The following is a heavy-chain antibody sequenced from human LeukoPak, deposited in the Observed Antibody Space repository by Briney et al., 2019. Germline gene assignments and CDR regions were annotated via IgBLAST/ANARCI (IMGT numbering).Heavy chain of an antibody. CDR1: GYTLTELS. D-gene: IGHD3-22*01. CDR2: FDPEDGET. Sequence: GASVKVSCKVSGYTLTELSMHWVRQAPGKGLEWMGGFDPEDGETIYAQKFQGRVTITTDESTSTANMELSSLRSEDTAVYYCARAPYYYDSSGYYKLGFFDYWGQGTLVTVSS. J-gene: IGHJ4*02. V-gene: IGHV1-24*01. CDR3: ARAPYYYDSSGYYKLGFFDY.